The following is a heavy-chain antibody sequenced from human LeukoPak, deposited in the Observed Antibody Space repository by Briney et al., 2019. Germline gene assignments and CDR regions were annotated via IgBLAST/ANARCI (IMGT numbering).Heavy chain of an antibody. V-gene: IGHV3-23*01. CDR1: GFTLTTYG. D-gene: IGHD2-2*01. CDR2: LGRSGEYK. CDR3: VKDRPCETCMPMDA. Sequence: GRSLRLSCAASGFTLTTYGMHWVRQAPGKGLEWVAGLGRSGEYKYYADSVKGRFTISRDNSKDTVSLQMNSLRAEDLAIYFCVKDRPCETCMPMDAWGQGTTVTV. J-gene: IGHJ6*02.